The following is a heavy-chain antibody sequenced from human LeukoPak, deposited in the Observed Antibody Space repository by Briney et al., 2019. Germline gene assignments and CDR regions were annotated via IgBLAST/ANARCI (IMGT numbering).Heavy chain of an antibody. D-gene: IGHD4-11*01. CDR2: IYYSGST. V-gene: IGHV4-31*03. J-gene: IGHJ6*04. CDR1: GGSISSGGYY. Sequence: PSETLSLTCTVSGGSISSGGYYWSWIRPHPGKGLEWIGYIYYSGSTYYNPSLKSRVTISVDTSKNQFSLKLSSVTAADTAVYYCARDPTSPYGMDVWGKGTTVTVSS. CDR3: ARDPTSPYGMDV.